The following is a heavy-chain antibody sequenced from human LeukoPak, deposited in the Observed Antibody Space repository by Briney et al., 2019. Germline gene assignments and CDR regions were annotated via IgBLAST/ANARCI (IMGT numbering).Heavy chain of an antibody. J-gene: IGHJ4*02. D-gene: IGHD3-10*01. CDR1: GFTFSSYG. V-gene: IGHV3-30*03. CDR3: ARDDGSGSYFFDY. Sequence: GRSLRLSCAASGFTFSSYGMHWVRQAPGKGLEWVAVISYDGSNKYYADSVKGRFTISRGNSKNTLYLQMNSLRAEDTAVYYCARDDGSGSYFFDYWGQGTLVTVSS. CDR2: ISYDGSNK.